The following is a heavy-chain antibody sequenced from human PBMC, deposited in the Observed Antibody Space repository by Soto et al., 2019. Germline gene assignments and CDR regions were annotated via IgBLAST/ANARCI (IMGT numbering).Heavy chain of an antibody. CDR1: GYMFVTYG. V-gene: IGHV1-18*01. CDR2: ISAYNGNT. CDR3: ARVPVGATTLYFDY. D-gene: IGHD1-26*01. Sequence: WASVKVSCKASGYMFVTYGINWVRQAPGQGLEWMGWISAYNGNTKYAQNLQGRVTMTTDASTSTAYMEMRSLRSDDTAVYYCARVPVGATTLYFDYWGQGTLVTVSS. J-gene: IGHJ4*02.